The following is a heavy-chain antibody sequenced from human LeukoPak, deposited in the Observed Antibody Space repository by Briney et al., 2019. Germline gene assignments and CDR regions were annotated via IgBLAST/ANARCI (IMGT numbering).Heavy chain of an antibody. J-gene: IGHJ4*02. CDR3: ARRSDYGRFDF. CDR2: IYPGDSDT. D-gene: IGHD4-17*01. Sequence: GESLKISRKASGYSFTTYWIGWVRQMPGKGLEWMGIIYPGDSDTRYSPSFQGQVTISADKSISTAYLQWSSLKASDTAMYYCARRSDYGRFDFWGQGTLVTVSS. V-gene: IGHV5-51*01. CDR1: GYSFTTYW.